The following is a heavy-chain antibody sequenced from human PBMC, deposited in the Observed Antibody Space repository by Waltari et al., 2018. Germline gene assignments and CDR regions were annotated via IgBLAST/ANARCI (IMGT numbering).Heavy chain of an antibody. CDR1: GFTFSYYY. V-gene: IGHV3-49*04. CDR2: IRNKANGGTT. CDR3: SRDLGYDFWSGYYKPPDY. Sequence: EVQLVESGGGLVQPGGSLRLSCAASGFTFSYYYMSGVRQAPGKGPEWVGFIRNKANGGTTEETTSVKGRFTISRDDSKSITYLQMKSLKTEDTAVYYCSRDLGYDFWSGYYKPPDYWGQGTLVTVSS. J-gene: IGHJ4*02. D-gene: IGHD3-3*01.